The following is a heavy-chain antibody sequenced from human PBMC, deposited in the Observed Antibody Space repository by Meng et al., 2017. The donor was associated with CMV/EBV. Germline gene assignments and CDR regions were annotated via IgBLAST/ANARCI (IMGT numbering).Heavy chain of an antibody. CDR2: IIPILGIA. CDR3: ARDAQQLGHDY. V-gene: IGHV1-69*10. Sequence: SVKVSCKASGGTFSSHAISWVRQAPGQGLEWMGGIIPILGIANYAQKFQGRVTITADKSTSTAYMELSSLRSEDTAVYYCARDAQQLGHDYWGQGTLVTVSS. J-gene: IGHJ4*02. CDR1: GGTFSSHA. D-gene: IGHD6-13*01.